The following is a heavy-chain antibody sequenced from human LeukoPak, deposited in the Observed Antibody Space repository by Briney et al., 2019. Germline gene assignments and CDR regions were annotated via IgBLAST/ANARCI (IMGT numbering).Heavy chain of an antibody. D-gene: IGHD3-10*01. Sequence: GGSLRLSCAASGFTFSSYWMHWVRQAPGKGLVWVSRIKSDGSNTNYADSVKGRFTISRDNAKNTLHLQMNSLRAEDTAVYYCARDFLWGSGSRWGQGTLVTVSS. CDR1: GFTFSSYW. CDR2: IKSDGSNT. J-gene: IGHJ4*02. CDR3: ARDFLWGSGSR. V-gene: IGHV3-74*01.